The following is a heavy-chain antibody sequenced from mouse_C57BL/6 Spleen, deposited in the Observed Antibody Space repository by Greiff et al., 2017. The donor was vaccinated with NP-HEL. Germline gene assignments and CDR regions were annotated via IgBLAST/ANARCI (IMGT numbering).Heavy chain of an antibody. CDR3: AREGTYYGSSYVGY. CDR2: IDPSDSYT. CDR1: GYTFTSYW. V-gene: IGHV1-69*01. J-gene: IGHJ2*01. D-gene: IGHD1-1*01. Sequence: QQSCKASGYTFTSYWMHWVKQRPGQGLEWIGEIDPSDSYTNYNQKFKGKSTLTVDKSSSTAYMQLSSLTSEDSAVYYCAREGTYYGSSYVGYWGQGTTLTVSS.